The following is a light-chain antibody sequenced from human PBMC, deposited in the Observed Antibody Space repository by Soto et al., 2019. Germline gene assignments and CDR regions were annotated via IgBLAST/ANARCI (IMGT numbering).Light chain of an antibody. J-gene: IGKJ2*01. V-gene: IGKV2-28*01. CDR1: HSLLHRNGYDY. Sequence: EIVMTQSPLSLPVTPGEPASLSCKSSHSLLHRNGYDYLDWYLQKPGQSPQLLNYMGSSRASGVPGRFSGSGSGTDFPLEISTVEAEDVGVYYRMQSLHTPRTLGQGTKLEIK. CDR3: MQSLHTPRT. CDR2: MGS.